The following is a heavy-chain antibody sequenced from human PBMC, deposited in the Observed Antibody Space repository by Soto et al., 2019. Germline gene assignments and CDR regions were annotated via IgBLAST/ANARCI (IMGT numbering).Heavy chain of an antibody. V-gene: IGHV4-31*03. CDR1: GGSISSGGYF. D-gene: IGHD3-10*01. CDR2: INYSGST. CDR3: ARDILLWFGELPPRAHDAFDI. J-gene: IGHJ3*02. Sequence: QVQLQESGPGLVKPSQTLSLTCTVSGGSISSGGYFWSWIRQHPGNGLEWIGDINYSGSTYSNPSLKSRVTISVDTSKNQFSLKLSSVTAADTAVYYCARDILLWFGELPPRAHDAFDIWGQGTMVTVSS.